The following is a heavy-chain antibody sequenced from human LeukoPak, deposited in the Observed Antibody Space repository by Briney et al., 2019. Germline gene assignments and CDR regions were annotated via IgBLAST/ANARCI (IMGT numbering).Heavy chain of an antibody. Sequence: PGGSLRLSCAASGFTFSSHWMAWVRQAPGKGLEWVANIKQDGSDKYYLDSMKGRLTISRDNAKNSLYLQVNSLRVEDTAVYYCAKDRLGAMMYFDFRGQGTLVTVSS. CDR3: AKDRLGAMMYFDF. V-gene: IGHV3-7*03. CDR2: IKQDGSDK. J-gene: IGHJ4*02. CDR1: GFTFSSHW. D-gene: IGHD1-26*01.